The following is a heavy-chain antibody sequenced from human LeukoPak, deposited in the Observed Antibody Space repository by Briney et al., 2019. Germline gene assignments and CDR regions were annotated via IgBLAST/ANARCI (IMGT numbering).Heavy chain of an antibody. CDR2: IYHGGNT. D-gene: IGHD5-18*01. CDR3: AISTAWRYYFDY. Sequence: SGTLSLTCAVSGGSISSSNWWSWVRQPPGKGLEWIGEIYHGGNTNYNPSLKSRVTTSVDKSKNQFSLKLSSVTAADTAVYYCAISTAWRYYFDYWGQGTLVTVSS. CDR1: GGSISSSNW. V-gene: IGHV4-4*02. J-gene: IGHJ4*02.